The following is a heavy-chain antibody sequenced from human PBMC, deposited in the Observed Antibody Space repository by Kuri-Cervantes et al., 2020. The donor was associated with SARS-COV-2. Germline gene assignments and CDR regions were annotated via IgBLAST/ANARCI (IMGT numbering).Heavy chain of an antibody. CDR2: ISGSGSYI. CDR3: ARVAGEGPIYYYYMDV. J-gene: IGHJ6*03. Sequence: GGSLRLSCAASGFTFNDYGMHWVRQAPGKALEWVSSISGSGSYIYYADSVKGRFTISKESGENSLYLHMNSLRGDDTAVYYCARVAGEGPIYYYYMDVWGKGTTVTVSS. V-gene: IGHV3-21*01. CDR1: GFTFNDYG. D-gene: IGHD2-21*01.